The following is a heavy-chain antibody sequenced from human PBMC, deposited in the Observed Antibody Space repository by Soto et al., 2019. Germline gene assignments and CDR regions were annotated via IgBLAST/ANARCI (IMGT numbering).Heavy chain of an antibody. CDR1: GGSFSGYY. J-gene: IGHJ4*02. V-gene: IGHV4-34*01. Sequence: QVQLQQWGAGLLKPSETLSLTCAVYGGSFSGYYWSWIRQPPGKGLEWIGEINHSGSTNYNPSLNSRVTTSVDTSKNQFSLKLSSVTAADTAVYYCATGRIELYYDSSGYYADYWGQSTLVTVS. CDR2: INHSGST. D-gene: IGHD3-22*01. CDR3: ATGRIELYYDSSGYYADY.